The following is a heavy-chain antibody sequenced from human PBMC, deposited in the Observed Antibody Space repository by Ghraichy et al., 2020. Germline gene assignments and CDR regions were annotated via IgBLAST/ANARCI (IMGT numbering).Heavy chain of an antibody. Sequence: SCNVSGGSLSIRSFYWGWIRQPPGRELEWIGGIYYSGSPYDNPSLQSRVTISVDTSKNQFSLRLTSVTAADTAAYYCARHWDYFDYWGQGILVTVSS. CDR3: ARHWDYFDY. D-gene: IGHD7-27*01. J-gene: IGHJ4*02. V-gene: IGHV4-39*01. CDR1: GGSLSIRSFY. CDR2: IYYSGSP.